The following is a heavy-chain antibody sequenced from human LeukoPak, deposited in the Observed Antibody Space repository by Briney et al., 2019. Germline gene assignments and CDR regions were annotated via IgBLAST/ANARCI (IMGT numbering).Heavy chain of an antibody. CDR1: GGSFSGYY. CDR3: ARGPKTYYYDSSGYYYVY. V-gene: IGHV4-34*01. Sequence: SETLTLTCAVYGGSFSGYYWSWIRQPPGKGLEWIGEINHSGSTNYNPSLRSRVTISVDTSKNQFSLKLSSVTAADTAVYYCARGPKTYYYDSSGYYYVYWGQGTLVTVSS. D-gene: IGHD3-22*01. CDR2: INHSGST. J-gene: IGHJ4*02.